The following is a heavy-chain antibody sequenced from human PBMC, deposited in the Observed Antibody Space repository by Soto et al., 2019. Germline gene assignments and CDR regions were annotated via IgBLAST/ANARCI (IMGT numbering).Heavy chain of an antibody. CDR1: GGTFSSFA. CDR3: ARDRVMRGNAYYYGMGV. CDR2: IVPMFAAP. D-gene: IGHD2-21*01. V-gene: IGHV1-69*12. Sequence: QVLLVQSGAEVKKPGSSVRVSCKTSGGTFSSFAISWVRLAPGQGLEWMGVIVPMFAAPTYAQKFQGRVSTTADESSRTADMELSTLRSDETAVYYCARDRVMRGNAYYYGMGVWGQGTTVTVSS. J-gene: IGHJ6*02.